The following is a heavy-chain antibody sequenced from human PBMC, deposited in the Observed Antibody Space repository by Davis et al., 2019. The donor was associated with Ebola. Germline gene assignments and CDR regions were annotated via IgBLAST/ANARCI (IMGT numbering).Heavy chain of an antibody. J-gene: IGHJ6*02. D-gene: IGHD3-9*01. V-gene: IGHV3-11*06. Sequence: PGGSLRLSCSVSGFTFSAYYIGWIRQAPGMGLEWVSSISSSSSYIYYADSVKGRFTISRDNAKNSLYLQMNSLRAEDTAVYYCASLLYYDILTGSYYGMDVWGQGTTVTVSS. CDR3: ASLLYYDILTGSYYGMDV. CDR2: ISSSSSYI. CDR1: GFTFSAYY.